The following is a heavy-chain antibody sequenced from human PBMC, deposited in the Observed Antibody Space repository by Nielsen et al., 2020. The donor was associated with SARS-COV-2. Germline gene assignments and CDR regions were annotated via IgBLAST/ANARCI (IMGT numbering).Heavy chain of an antibody. CDR2: INHSGST. CDR3: ARQRGSYTIYYFDY. V-gene: IGHV4-34*01. D-gene: IGHD1-26*01. CDR1: GGSFSGYY. J-gene: IGHJ4*02. Sequence: SETLSLTCAVYGGSFSGYYWSWIRQPPGKGLEWIGEINHSGSTNYNPSLKSRGTISVDTSKNQFSLKLSSVTAADTAVYYCARQRGSYTIYYFDYWGQGTLVTVSS.